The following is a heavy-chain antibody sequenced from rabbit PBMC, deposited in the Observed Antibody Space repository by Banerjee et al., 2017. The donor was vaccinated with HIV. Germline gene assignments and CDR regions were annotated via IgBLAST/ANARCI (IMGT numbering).Heavy chain of an antibody. J-gene: IGHJ4*01. CDR1: GFSFSSGYD. D-gene: IGHD6-1*01. CDR3: ARGDIYDYFGYDYTFNL. V-gene: IGHV1S45*01. CDR2: IYGGSSGST. Sequence: QEQLVESGGGLVKPGASLTLTCKASGFSFSSGYDMCWVRQAPGKGLEWIACIYGGSSGSTYYASWAKGRFTISKTSSTTVTLQMTSLTAADTATYFCARGDIYDYFGYDYTFNLWGPGTLVTVS.